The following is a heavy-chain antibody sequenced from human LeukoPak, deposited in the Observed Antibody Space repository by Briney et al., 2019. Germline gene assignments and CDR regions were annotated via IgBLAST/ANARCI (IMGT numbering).Heavy chain of an antibody. CDR1: GFTLSTYW. CDR3: ARGSSSGWPDYFDH. Sequence: GGSLRLSCAASGFTLSTYWMHWVRQAPGKGPLWVSRINGDGTNTTYADSVKGRFTISRDNAKNTLYLQMNSLRAEDTAVYYCARGSSSGWPDYFDHWGQGILVIVSS. CDR2: INGDGTNT. D-gene: IGHD6-19*01. J-gene: IGHJ4*02. V-gene: IGHV3-74*01.